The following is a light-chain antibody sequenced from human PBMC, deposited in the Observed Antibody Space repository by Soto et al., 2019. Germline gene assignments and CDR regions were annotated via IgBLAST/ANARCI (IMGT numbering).Light chain of an antibody. Sequence: EIVLTQSPGTLSLSPGERATLSCRASQSISGTYLAWYQQKPGQAPRLLIYSASNRATGIPDRFRGSGSGTDFTLTITRLEPEDYAVYYCQQCGSSRGVTFGPGTKVDIK. CDR1: QSISGTY. CDR2: SAS. V-gene: IGKV3-20*01. J-gene: IGKJ3*01. CDR3: QQCGSSRGVT.